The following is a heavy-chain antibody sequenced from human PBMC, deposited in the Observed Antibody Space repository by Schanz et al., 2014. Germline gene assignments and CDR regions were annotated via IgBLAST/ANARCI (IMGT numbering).Heavy chain of an antibody. CDR3: DRGIPYCSSASCSGLDAYDV. CDR1: GYSFTDYA. D-gene: IGHD2-2*01. J-gene: IGHJ3*01. CDR2: ISGYNGHI. V-gene: IGHV1-18*01. Sequence: QVQLVQSGVEVKRPGASVRVSCKASGYSFTDYAIHWVRQAPGQGLEWMGWISGYNGHITYAQKFQGRVTMTTDTSTSTAYMELRNVRYDSTAMYDYDRGIPYCSSASCSGLDAYDVWGQGTLVTVSS.